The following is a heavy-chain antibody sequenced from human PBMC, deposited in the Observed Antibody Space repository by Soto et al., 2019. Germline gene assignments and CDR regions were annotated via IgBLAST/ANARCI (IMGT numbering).Heavy chain of an antibody. V-gene: IGHV5-10-1*01. Sequence: GESLKISCKGSGYSFTSYWISWVRQMPGKGLEWMGRIDPSDSYTNYSPSFQGHVTISADKSISTAYLQWSSLKASDTAMYYCASQRIAQTIKLIDYWGQGTLVTAPQ. CDR2: IDPSDSYT. D-gene: IGHD6-13*01. CDR1: GYSFTSYW. J-gene: IGHJ4*02. CDR3: ASQRIAQTIKLIDY.